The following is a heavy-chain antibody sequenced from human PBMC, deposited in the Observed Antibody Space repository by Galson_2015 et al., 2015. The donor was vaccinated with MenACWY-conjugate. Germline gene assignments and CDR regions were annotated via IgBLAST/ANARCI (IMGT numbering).Heavy chain of an antibody. CDR2: MYYSGSA. J-gene: IGHJ4*02. CDR3: ARGVNLASMAGY. Sequence: LRLSCAASGFTFTTYAMSWVRQAPGKGLEWIGYMYYSGSANYNPSLKSRVTISVDTSKNQFSLTMTSVTAADTAVYYCARGVNLASMAGYWGQGTLVTVSS. CDR1: GFTFTTYA. V-gene: IGHV4-59*01. D-gene: IGHD3-3*02.